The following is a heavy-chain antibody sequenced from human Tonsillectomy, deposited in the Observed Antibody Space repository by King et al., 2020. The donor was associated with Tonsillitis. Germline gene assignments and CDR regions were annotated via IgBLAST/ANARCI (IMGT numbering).Heavy chain of an antibody. V-gene: IGHV3-30-3*01. J-gene: IGHJ6*02. CDR1: GFTFSKYA. CDR3: ARRDGALDYYYYGMDV. CDR2: ISYDGTNK. D-gene: IGHD4-17*01. Sequence: QLVQSGGGVVQPGRSLRLSCAASGFTFSKYAMHWVRQAPGKGLEGGADISYDGTNKYYADSLKGRFPIPRDKSKNTLYLQMNSLRAEDTADYYCARRDGALDYYYYGMDVWGQGTTVTVS.